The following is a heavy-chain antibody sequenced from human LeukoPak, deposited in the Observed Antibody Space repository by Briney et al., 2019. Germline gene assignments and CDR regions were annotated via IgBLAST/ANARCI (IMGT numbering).Heavy chain of an antibody. CDR1: GDSINNYY. J-gene: IGHJ4*02. D-gene: IGHD3-10*01. Sequence: SETLSLTCTVSGDSINNYYWSWIRQSPGKGLEWIGYIYYSGSTKYNPSLKSRVTISVDTSKNQFSLKLSSVTAADTAVYYCARHRGSGSPYFDYWGQGTLVTVSS. V-gene: IGHV4-59*08. CDR2: IYYSGST. CDR3: ARHRGSGSPYFDY.